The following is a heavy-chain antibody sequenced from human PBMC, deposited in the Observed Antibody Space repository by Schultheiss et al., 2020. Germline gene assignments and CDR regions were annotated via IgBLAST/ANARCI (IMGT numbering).Heavy chain of an antibody. D-gene: IGHD2-2*01. CDR3: ARTSGRYCSSTSCYVYYYGMDV. J-gene: IGHJ6*02. V-gene: IGHV3-9*01. CDR2: ISWNSGSI. Sequence: GGSLRLSCTASGFTFDDYAMHWVRQAPGKGLEWVSGISWNSGSIGYADSVKGRFTISRDNAKNSLYLQMNSLRAEDTAVYYCARTSGRYCSSTSCYVYYYGMDVWGQGTTVTVSS. CDR1: GFTFDDYA.